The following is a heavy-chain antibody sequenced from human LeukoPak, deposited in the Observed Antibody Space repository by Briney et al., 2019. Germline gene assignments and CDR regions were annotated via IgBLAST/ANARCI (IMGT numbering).Heavy chain of an antibody. CDR3: TRRSDFDNSGYQY. V-gene: IGHV3-73*01. D-gene: IGHD3-22*01. Sequence: GGSLRLSCAASGFTFGGSAMHWVRQASGKGLEWIGRIRTKANSYATAYAASVKGTFTISRDDSKNTAYLQMNSLKTEDTAVYYCTRRSDFDNSGYQYWGQGTLVTVSS. CDR1: GFTFGGSA. CDR2: IRTKANSYAT. J-gene: IGHJ4*02.